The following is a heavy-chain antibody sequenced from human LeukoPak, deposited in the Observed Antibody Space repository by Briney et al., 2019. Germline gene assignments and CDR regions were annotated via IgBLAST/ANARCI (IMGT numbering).Heavy chain of an antibody. V-gene: IGHV1-2*02. J-gene: IGHJ4*02. D-gene: IGHD5-18*01. CDR1: GYTFTGYY. CDR3: AREGYSYDVVPSFDY. CDR2: INPNSCGT. Sequence: ASVKVSCKASGYTFTGYYMHWVRQAPGQGREWMGWINPNSCGTNYAQNFQGRVTMTRDTSISKAYMELSRLRSDDTAVYYCAREGYSYDVVPSFDYWGQGTLVTVSS.